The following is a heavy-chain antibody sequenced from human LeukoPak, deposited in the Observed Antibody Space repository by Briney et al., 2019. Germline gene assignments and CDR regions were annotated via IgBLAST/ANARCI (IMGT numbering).Heavy chain of an antibody. CDR2: ISSSSSYI. CDR3: ARDRDYYYYMDV. Sequence: KTGGSLRLXCAASGFTFSSYSMNWVRQAPGKGLEWVSSISSSSSYIYYADSVKGRFTISRDNAKNSLYLQMNSLRAEDTAVYYCARDRDYYYYMDVWGKGTTVTVSS. CDR1: GFTFSSYS. V-gene: IGHV3-21*01. D-gene: IGHD5-24*01. J-gene: IGHJ6*03.